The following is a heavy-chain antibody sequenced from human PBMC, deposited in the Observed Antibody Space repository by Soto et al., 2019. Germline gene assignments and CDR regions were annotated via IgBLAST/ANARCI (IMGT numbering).Heavy chain of an antibody. V-gene: IGHV1-8*02. CDR1: GGTFSSYA. D-gene: IGHD1-7*01. CDR3: ARGLGTGTTIFDY. Sequence: GASVKVSCKASGGTFSSYAINWVRQATGQGLEWMGWMNPNSGNTGYAQKFQGRVTMTRNTSISTAYMELSSLRSEDTAVYYCARGLGTGTTIFDYWGQGTLVTVSS. CDR2: MNPNSGNT. J-gene: IGHJ4*02.